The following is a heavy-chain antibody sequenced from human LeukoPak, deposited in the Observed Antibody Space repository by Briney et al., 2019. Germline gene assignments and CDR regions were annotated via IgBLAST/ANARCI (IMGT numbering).Heavy chain of an antibody. CDR2: IYPGDSVT. D-gene: IGHD3-22*01. CDR1: GYSFISYW. V-gene: IGHV5-51*01. J-gene: IGHJ4*02. CDR3: ARSLAYDTRGFFYKD. Sequence: TTGESLKISCQCSGYSFISYWIGWVRQMPGKDLEWMGNIYPGDSVTRYSPSVQGHVIISVDKSTTTAYLQWSGLKASDTAMYYCARSLAYDTRGFFYKDWGQGTLVSVPS.